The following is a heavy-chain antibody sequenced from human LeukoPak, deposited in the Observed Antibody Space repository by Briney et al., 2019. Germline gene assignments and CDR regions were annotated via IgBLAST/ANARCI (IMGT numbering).Heavy chain of an antibody. CDR2: INHSGST. CDR1: GFTFSSYA. D-gene: IGHD5-24*01. J-gene: IGHJ4*02. Sequence: PGGSLRLSCAASGFTFSSYAMSWVRQAPGKGLEWIGEINHSGSTNYNPSLKSRVTISVDTSKNQFSLKLSSVTAADTAVYYCARGVGRWLQLRYYFDYWGQGTLVTVSS. V-gene: IGHV4-34*01. CDR3: ARGVGRWLQLRYYFDY.